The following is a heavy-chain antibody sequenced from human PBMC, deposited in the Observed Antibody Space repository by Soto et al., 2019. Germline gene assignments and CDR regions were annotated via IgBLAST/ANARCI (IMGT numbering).Heavy chain of an antibody. D-gene: IGHD3-16*01. CDR3: ARDGTPQRLREKQYYSSCSGMAA. V-gene: IGHV3-33*01. J-gene: IGHJ6*04. CDR1: GFSFSFYG. CDR2: IWYDGTSK. Sequence: QMQLVESGGGVVQPGGSLRLSCGASGFSFSFYGMHWVRQAPGKGLEWVAFIWYDGTSKFYADSVKGRFTISRDNSKTTFFQEMNSLRAEGTAVYYWARDGTPQRLREKQYYSSCSGMAAWGKGTTVLVSS.